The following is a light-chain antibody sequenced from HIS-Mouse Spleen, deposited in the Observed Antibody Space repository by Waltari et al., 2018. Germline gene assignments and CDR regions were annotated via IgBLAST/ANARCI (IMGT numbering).Light chain of an antibody. J-gene: IGLJ3*02. CDR1: SSDVGRYNL. CDR3: CSYAGSSTYWV. CDR2: EGS. Sequence: QSALTQPASVSGSPGQSLPISCTGTSSDVGRYNLVSWYQQHPGKAPKLMIYEGSKRPSGVSNRFSGSKSGNTASLTISGLQAEDEADYYCCSYAGSSTYWVFGGGTKLTVL. V-gene: IGLV2-23*01.